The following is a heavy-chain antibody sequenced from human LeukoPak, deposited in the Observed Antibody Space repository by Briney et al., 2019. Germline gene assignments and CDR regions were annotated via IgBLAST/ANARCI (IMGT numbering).Heavy chain of an antibody. CDR2: IYYSGST. CDR1: GGSISNYY. Sequence: PSETLSLTCTVSGGSISNYYWGWIRQPPGEGLEWIGSIYYSGSTYYNSSLQSRVTISVHMSNNQFALKLSSVTAADTAVYYCARVSPEVTTYYYYYMDVWGKGTTVTVSS. D-gene: IGHD4-17*01. CDR3: ARVSPEVTTYYYYYMDV. V-gene: IGHV4-39*06. J-gene: IGHJ6*03.